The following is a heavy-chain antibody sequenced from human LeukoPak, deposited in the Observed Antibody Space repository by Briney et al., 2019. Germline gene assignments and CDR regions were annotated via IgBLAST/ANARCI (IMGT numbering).Heavy chain of an antibody. J-gene: IGHJ4*02. CDR2: IRQDGSAK. CDR1: GFTFSTYW. Sequence: GGSLRLSCAVSGFTFSTYWMSWVRQAPGKGLEWVANIRQDGSAKYYVDSVRGRFTISRDNAKNSLYVQMNSLRAEDTGVYYCATSSDAPANMWGQGTLVTVSS. V-gene: IGHV3-7*01. CDR3: ATSSDAPANM. D-gene: IGHD2-2*01.